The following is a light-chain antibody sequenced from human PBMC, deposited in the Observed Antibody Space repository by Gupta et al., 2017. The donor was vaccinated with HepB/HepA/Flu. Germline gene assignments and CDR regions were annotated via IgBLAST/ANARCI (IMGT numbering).Light chain of an antibody. Sequence: QSALTQPPSASGSPGQSVTISCTGTSSDVGNYNYVSWYQQYPGKAPKLMIYEVSKRPSGVPDRFSGSKSGNTASLTISGLQAEDEADYYCSTYVGSNTYVFGTGTKVTVL. CDR1: SSDVGNYNY. CDR3: STYVGSNTYV. CDR2: EVS. J-gene: IGLJ1*01. V-gene: IGLV2-8*01.